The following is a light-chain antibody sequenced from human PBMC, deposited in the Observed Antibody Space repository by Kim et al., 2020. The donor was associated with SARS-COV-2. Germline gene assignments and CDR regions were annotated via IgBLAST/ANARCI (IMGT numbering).Light chain of an antibody. CDR2: GDN. V-gene: IGLV6-57*03. J-gene: IGLJ3*02. CDR1: SGSIGSSY. CDR3: QSYDSSNHWV. Sequence: AVTMSCTRGSGSIGSSYVQCYQQRPGSAPTTVIYGDNQRPSGVPDRFSGSIDSSSNSASLTISGLKTEDEADYCCQSYDSSNHWVFGGGTQLTVL.